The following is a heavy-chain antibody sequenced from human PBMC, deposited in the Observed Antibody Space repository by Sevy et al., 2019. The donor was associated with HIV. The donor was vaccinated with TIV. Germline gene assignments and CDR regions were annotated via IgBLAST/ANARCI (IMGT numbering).Heavy chain of an antibody. CDR2: IFPSSGAT. CDR3: ARHMVGPGPSFDY. J-gene: IGHJ4*02. V-gene: IGHV1-2*04. CDR1: GYTFTGYY. D-gene: IGHD2-21*01. Sequence: ASVKVSCKASGYTFTGYYIHWVRQAPGQGLEWMGWIFPSSGATNYAQKFQGWVTITRDTSMATAYMEVSGPASDETAVFYCARHMVGPGPSFDYWGQGTLVTVSS.